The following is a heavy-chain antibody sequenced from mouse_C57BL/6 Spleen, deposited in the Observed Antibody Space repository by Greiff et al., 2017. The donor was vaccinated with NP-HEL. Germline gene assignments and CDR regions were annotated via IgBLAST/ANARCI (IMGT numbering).Heavy chain of an antibody. CDR1: GYTFTSYW. Sequence: QVQLQQPGAELVMPGASVKLSCKASGYTFTSYWMHWVKQRPGQGLEWIGEIDPSDSYTNYNQKFKGKSTLTVDKSSSTAYMQLSSLTSEDSAVYYCARQARVEEYYAMDYWGQGTSVTVSS. CDR2: IDPSDSYT. D-gene: IGHD3-2*02. J-gene: IGHJ4*01. V-gene: IGHV1-69*01. CDR3: ARQARVEEYYAMDY.